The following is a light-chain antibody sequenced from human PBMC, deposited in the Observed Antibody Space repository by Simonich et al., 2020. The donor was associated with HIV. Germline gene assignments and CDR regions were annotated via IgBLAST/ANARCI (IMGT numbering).Light chain of an antibody. V-gene: IGKV1-8*01. Sequence: AIRMTQSPSSLSASTGDRVTITCRASTGICSYLAWYQQKPGKAPKLLIYAASTLQSGVPSRFSGSGSGTDFTLTISCLQSEDFATYYCKQYYSYPWTFGQGTKVEIK. CDR3: KQYYSYPWT. CDR1: TGICSY. CDR2: AAS. J-gene: IGKJ1*01.